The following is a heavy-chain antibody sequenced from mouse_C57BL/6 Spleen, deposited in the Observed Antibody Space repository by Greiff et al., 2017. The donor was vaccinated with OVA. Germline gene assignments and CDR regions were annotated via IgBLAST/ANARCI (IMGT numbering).Heavy chain of an antibody. CDR3: TRWGTTPR. V-gene: IGHV1-15*01. CDR1: GYTFTDYE. CDR2: IDPETGGT. J-gene: IGHJ2*01. D-gene: IGHD1-1*01. Sequence: LVESGAELVRPGASVTLSCKASGYTFTDYEMHWVKQTPVHGLEWIGAIDPETGGTAYNQKFKGKAILTADKSSSTAYMELRSLTSEDSAVYYCTRWGTTPRWGQGTTLTVSS.